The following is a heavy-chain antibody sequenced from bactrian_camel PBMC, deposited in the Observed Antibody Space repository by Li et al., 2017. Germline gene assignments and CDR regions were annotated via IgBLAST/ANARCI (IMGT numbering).Heavy chain of an antibody. CDR1: GLVFNTYG. CDR2: INSGGGTT. D-gene: IGHD5*01. V-gene: IGHV3S40*01. CDR3: AAFVVSVGRCADFGY. J-gene: IGHJ6*01. Sequence: VQLVESGGRVVQPGESLNLSCAASGLVFNTYGMKWSRQAPGKGLEWVSTINSGGGTTYYADSVKGRFTISRDNAKNTVYLQMNSLKPEDTAMYYCAAFVVSVGRCADFGYWGQGTQVTVS.